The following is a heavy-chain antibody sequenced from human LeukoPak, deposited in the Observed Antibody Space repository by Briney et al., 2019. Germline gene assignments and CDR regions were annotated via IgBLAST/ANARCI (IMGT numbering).Heavy chain of an antibody. J-gene: IGHJ6*02. CDR1: GFTFSSYW. CDR2: IKQDGSEK. Sequence: GGSLRLSCAASGFTFSSYWMSWVRQAPGKGLEWVANIKQDGSEKYYVDSVKGRFTISRDNAKNSLYLQMNSLRAEDTAVYYCARHSPTVSYGMDVWGQGTTVTVSS. V-gene: IGHV3-7*01. D-gene: IGHD2-21*01. CDR3: ARHSPTVSYGMDV.